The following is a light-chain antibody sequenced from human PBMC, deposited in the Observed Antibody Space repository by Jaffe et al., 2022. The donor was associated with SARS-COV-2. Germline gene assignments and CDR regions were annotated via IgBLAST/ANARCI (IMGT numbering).Light chain of an antibody. CDR2: GAS. CDR3: HQYNNWPPWT. J-gene: IGKJ1*01. Sequence: EIVMTQSPATLSVSPGERATFSCRASQSVSTNLAWYQQKPGQAPRLLIYGASTRATGIPARFSGSGSGTEFTLTISSLQSEDFAAYYCHQYNNWPPWTFGQGTKVEI. V-gene: IGKV3-15*01. CDR1: QSVSTN.